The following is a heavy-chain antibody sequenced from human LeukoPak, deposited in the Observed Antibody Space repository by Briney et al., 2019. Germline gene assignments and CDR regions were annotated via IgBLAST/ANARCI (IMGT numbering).Heavy chain of an antibody. Sequence: GGSLRLSCTASGFSFTADWMTWVRQTPGKGLEWVANIKQDGNERNYLDSVRGRFIISRDNARNCLYLEMNGLRAEDTAVYCCASDPFSGYDRNLDYWGQGTLVSVSS. J-gene: IGHJ4*02. CDR3: ASDPFSGYDRNLDY. D-gene: IGHD5-12*01. CDR1: GFSFTADW. V-gene: IGHV3-7*04. CDR2: IKQDGNER.